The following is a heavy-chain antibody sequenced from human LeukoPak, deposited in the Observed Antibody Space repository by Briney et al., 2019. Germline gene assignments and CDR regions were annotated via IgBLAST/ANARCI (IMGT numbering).Heavy chain of an antibody. V-gene: IGHV4-59*01. CDR3: ARDRGSSGYHYYYYYGMDV. CDR2: IYYSGST. D-gene: IGHD3-22*01. J-gene: IGHJ6*02. CDR1: GGSISSYY. Sequence: PSETLSLTCTVSGGSISSYYWSWIRQPPGKGLEWIGYIYYSGSTNYNPSLKSRVTISVDTSKNQFSLKLSSVTAADTAVYYCARDRGSSGYHYYYYYGMDVWGQGTTVTVSS.